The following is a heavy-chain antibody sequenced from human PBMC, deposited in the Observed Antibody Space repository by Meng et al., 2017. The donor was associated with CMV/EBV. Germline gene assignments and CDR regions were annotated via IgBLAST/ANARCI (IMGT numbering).Heavy chain of an antibody. D-gene: IGHD2-15*01. V-gene: IGHV3-11*04. CDR1: GFTFSAYY. CDR3: ARGEITVAAAIDY. J-gene: IGHJ4*02. CDR2: ISSSGSTI. Sequence: GESLKISCAASGFTFSAYYMSWIRQAPGKGLEWVSYISSSGSTIYYADSVKGRFTISRDNAKDSLYLQMNSLRAEDTAVYYCARGEITVAAAIDYWGQGTLVTVSS.